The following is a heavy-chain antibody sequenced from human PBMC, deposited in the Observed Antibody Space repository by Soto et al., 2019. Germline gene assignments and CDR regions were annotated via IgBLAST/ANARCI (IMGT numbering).Heavy chain of an antibody. CDR1: GFTFSSYS. J-gene: IGHJ6*02. D-gene: IGHD3-3*01. CDR3: ARALRFLEWLASYYYGMDV. V-gene: IGHV3-21*01. Sequence: EVQLVESGGGLVKPGGSLRLSCAASGFTFSSYSMNWVRQAPGKGLEWVSSISSSSSYIYYADSVKGRFTISRDNAKNSLYLQMNSLRAEDTAVYYCARALRFLEWLASYYYGMDVWGQGTTVTVSS. CDR2: ISSSSSYI.